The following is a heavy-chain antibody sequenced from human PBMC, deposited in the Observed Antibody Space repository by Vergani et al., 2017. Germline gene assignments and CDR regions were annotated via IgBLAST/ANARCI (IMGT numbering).Heavy chain of an antibody. CDR3: VRTVALWFGETKDGGWFDP. CDR1: GYSITSGYY. D-gene: IGHD3-10*01. J-gene: IGHJ5*02. CDR2: IYHTGSA. V-gene: IGHV4-38-2*01. Sequence: QVQLLESGPGLLKPSETLSLTCSVSGYSITSGYYWGWIRQPPGRGLEWIGSIYHTGSAYYNPSLKSRVTVSVDTSMNQVSLKLNSVTAADTAVYYCVRTVALWFGETKDGGWFDPWGPGTVVLVSS.